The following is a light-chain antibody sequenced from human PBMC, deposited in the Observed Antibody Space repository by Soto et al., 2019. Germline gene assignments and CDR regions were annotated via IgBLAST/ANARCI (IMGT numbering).Light chain of an antibody. CDR1: QSILYSSNNKNY. CDR3: QQSYSAQS. V-gene: IGKV4-1*01. CDR2: WAS. J-gene: IGKJ2*01. Sequence: DIVMTQSPDSLAVSLGERATINCKSSQSILYSSNNKNYLAWYQQKPGQPPKLLIYWASTRESGVPDRFSGSGSGTDFTLTISSLQAEDVAVYYCQQSYSAQSFAQGTKLEIK.